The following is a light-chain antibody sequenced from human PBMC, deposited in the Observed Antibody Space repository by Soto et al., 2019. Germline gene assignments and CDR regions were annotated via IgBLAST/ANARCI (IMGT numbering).Light chain of an antibody. J-gene: IGKJ1*01. CDR1: QSLLHSNGYNY. V-gene: IGKV2-28*01. CDR2: LGS. CDR3: VQALQTPQT. Sequence: DIVMTQSPLSLPVTPGEPASISCRSSQSLLHSNGYNYLDWYLQKPGQSPQLLIYLGSNRASGVADRCSGSGSGTDFTLKISRVEAEDVGVYYCVQALQTPQTFCQGTKVESK.